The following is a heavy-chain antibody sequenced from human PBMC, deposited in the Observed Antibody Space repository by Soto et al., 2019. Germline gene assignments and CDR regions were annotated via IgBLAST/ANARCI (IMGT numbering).Heavy chain of an antibody. Sequence: QVQLVQSGAEVKKPGSSVKVSCKASGGTFSSYAISWVRQAPGQGLEWMGGIIPIFGTANYAQKFQGRVTITADEYTSTAYMELSSLRSEDTAVYYCARGGRGGPMVNYYDYGMDVWGQGTTVTFS. V-gene: IGHV1-69*01. CDR1: GGTFSSYA. CDR2: IIPIFGTA. D-gene: IGHD2-15*01. J-gene: IGHJ6*02. CDR3: ARGGRGGPMVNYYDYGMDV.